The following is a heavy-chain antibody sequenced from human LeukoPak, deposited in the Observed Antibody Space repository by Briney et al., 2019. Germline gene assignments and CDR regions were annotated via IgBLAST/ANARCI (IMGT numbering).Heavy chain of an antibody. V-gene: IGHV1-69*13. CDR1: GYTFTSYD. D-gene: IGHD1-20*01. J-gene: IGHJ4*02. CDR3: ASRNNWNGVAFDY. Sequence: SVKVSCKASGYTFTSYDINWVRQAPGQGLEWMGGIIPIFGTADYAQKFQGRVTITADESTSTAYMELSSLRSEDTAVYYCASRNNWNGVAFDYWGQGTLVTVSS. CDR2: IIPIFGTA.